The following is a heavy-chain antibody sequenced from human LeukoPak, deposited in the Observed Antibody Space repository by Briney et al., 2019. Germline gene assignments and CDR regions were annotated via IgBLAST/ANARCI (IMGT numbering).Heavy chain of an antibody. CDR3: ARASYCSGGSCYVDWYFDL. D-gene: IGHD2-15*01. J-gene: IGHJ2*01. CDR2: IYYSGST. CDR1: GGSISSSSYY. Sequence: SETLSLTCTVSGGSISSSSYYWGWIRQPPGKGLEWIGSIYYSGSTYYNPSLKSRVTISVDTSKNQFSLKLSSVTAADTAVYYCARASYCSGGSCYVDWYFDLWGRGTLVTVSS. V-gene: IGHV4-39*07.